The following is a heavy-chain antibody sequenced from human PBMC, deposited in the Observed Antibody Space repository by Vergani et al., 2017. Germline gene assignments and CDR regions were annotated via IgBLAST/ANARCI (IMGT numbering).Heavy chain of an antibody. V-gene: IGHV4-34*01. J-gene: IGHJ4*02. CDR3: ASRGEYCSGGTCYSGFDY. CDR1: GGSFSGYY. Sequence: QVQLQQWGAGLLKPSETLSLTCAVYGGSFSGYYWSWIRQPPGKGLEWIGEINHSGSTNYNPSLKSRVNLSVDTAQNQFSLKLSSVTAADTAVYYCASRGEYCSGGTCYSGFDYWGQGTLVTVSS. D-gene: IGHD2-15*01. CDR2: INHSGST.